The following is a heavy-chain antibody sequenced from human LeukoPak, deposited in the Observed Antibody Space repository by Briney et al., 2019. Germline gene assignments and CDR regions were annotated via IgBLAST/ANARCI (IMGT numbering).Heavy chain of an antibody. CDR3: TRVVSVASYYFDY. D-gene: IGHD6-19*01. Sequence: GGSLRLSCAASGFTFSDYYMSWIRQAPGKGLEWISYISGSSSYTLFADSVKGRFTISRDNAKNSLYLQMNSLRTEDTAVYYCTRVVSVASYYFDYWGQGTLVTVSS. J-gene: IGHJ4*02. CDR1: GFTFSDYY. CDR2: ISGSSSYT. V-gene: IGHV3-11*06.